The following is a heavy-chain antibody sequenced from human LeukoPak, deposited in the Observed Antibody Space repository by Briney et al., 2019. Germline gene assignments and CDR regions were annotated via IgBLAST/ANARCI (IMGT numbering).Heavy chain of an antibody. CDR3: ARGQKAAMSYYYYYYMDV. V-gene: IGHV1-8*03. CDR1: GYTFTSYD. J-gene: IGHJ6*03. D-gene: IGHD2-2*01. Sequence: ASVKVSCKASGYTFTSYDINWMRQATGQGLEWMGWMNPNSGNTGYAQKFQGRVTITRNTSISTAYMELSSLRSEDTAVYYCARGQKAAMSYYYYYYMDVWGKGTTVTVSS. CDR2: MNPNSGNT.